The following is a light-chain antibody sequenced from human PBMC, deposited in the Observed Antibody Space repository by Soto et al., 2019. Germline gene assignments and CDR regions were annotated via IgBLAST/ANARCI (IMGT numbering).Light chain of an antibody. Sequence: QSALTQPASVSGSPGQSITISCTGTSSDLGGYNYFSWYQQHPGKAPKLIIYEVSNRPSGVSDRFSGSKSDNTASLTISGLQDEDEADYYCSSYTTSTHVFGTGTKGTVL. CDR2: EVS. V-gene: IGLV2-14*01. J-gene: IGLJ1*01. CDR1: SSDLGGYNY. CDR3: SSYTTSTHV.